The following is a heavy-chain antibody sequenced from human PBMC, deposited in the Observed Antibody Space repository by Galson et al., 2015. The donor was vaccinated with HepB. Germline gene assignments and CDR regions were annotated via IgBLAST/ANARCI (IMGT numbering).Heavy chain of an antibody. V-gene: IGHV1-2*02. CDR3: ATQPGSGTLSWGDWFDP. Sequence: SVKVSCKASGYTFTGYYMHWVRQAPGQGLEWMGWINPNSGGTNYAQKFQGRVTMTEDTSTDTAYMELSSLRSEDTAVYYCATQPGSGTLSWGDWFDPWAREPWSPSPQ. CDR1: GYTFTGYY. D-gene: IGHD3-10*01. CDR2: INPNSGGT. J-gene: IGHJ5*02.